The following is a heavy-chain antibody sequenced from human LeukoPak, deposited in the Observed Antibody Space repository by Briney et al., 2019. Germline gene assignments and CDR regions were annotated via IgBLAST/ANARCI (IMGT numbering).Heavy chain of an antibody. J-gene: IGHJ4*02. CDR2: ISYDGSNK. CDR1: GFTFSSYA. Sequence: PGRSLGLSCAASGFTFSSYAMHWVRQAPGKGLEWVAVISYDGSNKYYADSVKGRFTISRDNSKNTLYLQMNSLRAEDTAVYYCARDYDILTGHLVDWGQGTLVTVSS. V-gene: IGHV3-30*04. D-gene: IGHD3-9*01. CDR3: ARDYDILTGHLVD.